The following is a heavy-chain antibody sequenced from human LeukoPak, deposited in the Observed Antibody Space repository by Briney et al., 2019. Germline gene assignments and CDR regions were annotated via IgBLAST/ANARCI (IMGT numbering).Heavy chain of an antibody. CDR3: SRVDYYYIDG. Sequence: SETLSLTCTVSGGSISSGSYYWSWIRQPAGKGLEWIGRIYTSGSTNYNPSLKSRVTISVDTSKNLFSLKLSSVTAADTAVYYCSRVDYYYIDGWGKGTTVTVSS. CDR1: GGSISSGSYY. CDR2: IYTSGST. J-gene: IGHJ6*03. D-gene: IGHD2-15*01. V-gene: IGHV4-61*02.